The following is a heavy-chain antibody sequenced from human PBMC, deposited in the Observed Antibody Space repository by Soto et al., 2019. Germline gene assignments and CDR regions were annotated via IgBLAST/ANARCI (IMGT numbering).Heavy chain of an antibody. CDR1: GGSISSSSYY. D-gene: IGHD6-6*01. J-gene: IGHJ4*02. CDR3: ASLPRGSSSPYYFDY. Sequence: SETLSLTCTVSGGSISSSSYYWGWIRQPPGKGLEWIGSIYYSGSTYYNPSLKSRVTISVDTSKNQFSMKLSSVTAADTAVYYCASLPRGSSSPYYFDYWGQGTLVTVSS. V-gene: IGHV4-39*01. CDR2: IYYSGST.